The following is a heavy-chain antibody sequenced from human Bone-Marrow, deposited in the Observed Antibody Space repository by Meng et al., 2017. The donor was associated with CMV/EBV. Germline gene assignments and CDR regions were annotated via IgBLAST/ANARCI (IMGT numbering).Heavy chain of an antibody. CDR3: ARFRTSAYYSDS. J-gene: IGHJ4*02. CDR2: ISSSSSYI. V-gene: IGHV3-21*01. D-gene: IGHD3-22*01. Sequence: GGSLRLSCAASGFTFSSYSMNWVRQAPGKGLEWVSSISSSSSYIYYADSVKGRFTISRDNAKNSLYLQLNSLRAEDTAVYFCARFRTSAYYSDSWGQGTLVTVSS. CDR1: GFTFSSYS.